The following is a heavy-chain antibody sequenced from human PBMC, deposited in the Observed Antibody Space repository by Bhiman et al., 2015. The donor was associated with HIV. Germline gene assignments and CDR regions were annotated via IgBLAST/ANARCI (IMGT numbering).Heavy chain of an antibody. CDR1: GFTFRNYA. CDR2: ISYDGSNK. CDR3: ARGRKDIEAADGLDNDAFDM. V-gene: IGHV3-30*03. Sequence: QVQLVESGGGFVKPGGSLRLSCAASGFTFRNYAMHWVRLAPGKGLQWVAVISYDGSNKYYGDSVKGRFTISRDNSKNTLYLQMDSLRAEDTAVYYCARGRKDIEAADGLDNDAFDMWGQGTLVTVSS. J-gene: IGHJ3*02. D-gene: IGHD6-13*01.